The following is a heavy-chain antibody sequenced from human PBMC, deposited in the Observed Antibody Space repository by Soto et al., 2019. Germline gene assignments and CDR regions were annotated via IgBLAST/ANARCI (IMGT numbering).Heavy chain of an antibody. J-gene: IGHJ3*02. V-gene: IGHV3-64*01. CDR3: ARDRAPCSGGSCYVSDLSDAFDI. CDR2: ISSNGGST. Sequence: GGSLRLSCAASGFTFSSYAMHWVRQAPGKGLEYVSAISSNGGSTYYANSVKGRFTISRDNSKNTLYLKMGSLRAEDMAVYYCARDRAPCSGGSCYVSDLSDAFDIWGQGTMVTVSS. CDR1: GFTFSSYA. D-gene: IGHD2-15*01.